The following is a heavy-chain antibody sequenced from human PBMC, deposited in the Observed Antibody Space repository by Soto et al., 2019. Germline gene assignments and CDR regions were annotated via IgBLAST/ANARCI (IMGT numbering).Heavy chain of an antibody. V-gene: IGHV3-30-3*01. D-gene: IGHD6-19*01. Sequence: QVQLVESGGGVVQPGRSLRLSCAASGFTFSTYTMHWVRQAPGKGLEWVADISYDGINKYFADSVKGRFTISRDNSKNTLYLQMNSLRADDTAVYYCAKAARGYTSGWYEYYFGYWGQGTLVTVSS. CDR2: ISYDGINK. CDR3: AKAARGYTSGWYEYYFGY. J-gene: IGHJ4*02. CDR1: GFTFSTYT.